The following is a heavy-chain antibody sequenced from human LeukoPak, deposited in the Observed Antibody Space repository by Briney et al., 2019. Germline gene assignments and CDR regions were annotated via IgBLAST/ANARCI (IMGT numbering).Heavy chain of an antibody. CDR3: ARGKEYYYGSGNPT. Sequence: GGSLRLSCAASGFTFSSYGMHWVRQAPGKGLEWVAVISYDGSNKYYADSVKDRFTISRDNSKNTLYLQMNSLRAEDTAVYYCARGKEYYYGSGNPTWGQGTLVTVSS. J-gene: IGHJ5*02. CDR2: ISYDGSNK. CDR1: GFTFSSYG. D-gene: IGHD3-10*01. V-gene: IGHV3-30*03.